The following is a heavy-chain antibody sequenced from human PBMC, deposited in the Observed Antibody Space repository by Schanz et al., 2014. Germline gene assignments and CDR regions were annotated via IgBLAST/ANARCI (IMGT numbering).Heavy chain of an antibody. J-gene: IGHJ3*01. CDR1: GYTFTSYY. V-gene: IGHV1-18*04. Sequence: QVQLVQSGAEVKKPGASVKVSCKASGYTFTSYYMHWVRQAPGQGLEWMGWISVYHGHTNYAEKVQGRITTTTGKSTSTAYMELRSLISDDTAVYYCARETTIITGGAFDVWGQGTMVTVSS. CDR3: ARETTIITGGAFDV. D-gene: IGHD3-9*01. CDR2: ISVYHGHT.